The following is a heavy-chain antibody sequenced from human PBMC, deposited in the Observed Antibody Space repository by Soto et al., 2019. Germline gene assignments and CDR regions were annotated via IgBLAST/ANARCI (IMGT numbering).Heavy chain of an antibody. CDR1: GFTFSSYD. CDR2: IGTAGDT. V-gene: IGHV3-13*01. J-gene: IGHJ4*02. Sequence: EVQLVESGGDLVQPGGSLRLSCAASGFTFSSYDFHWVRQATGKGLEWVSGIGTAGDTYYAGSVKGRFTISRENAKNSLYLQMNSLRAGDTAVYYCTREAAGFDYWGQGALVTVSS. CDR3: TREAAGFDY. D-gene: IGHD6-13*01.